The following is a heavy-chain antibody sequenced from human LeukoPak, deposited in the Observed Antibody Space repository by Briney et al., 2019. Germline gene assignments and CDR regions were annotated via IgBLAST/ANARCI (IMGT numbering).Heavy chain of an antibody. CDR2: ISWDGGST. CDR3: AKDIRPFRGYYDSSGYYMGHYGMDV. V-gene: IGHV3-43*01. CDR1: GFTFDDYT. J-gene: IGHJ6*02. Sequence: GGSLRLSCAASGFTFDDYTMHWVRQAPGKGLEWVSLISWDGGSTYYADSVKGRFTISRDNSKNSLYLQMNSLRTEDTALYYCAKDIRPFRGYYDSSGYYMGHYGMDVWGQGTTVTVSS. D-gene: IGHD3-22*01.